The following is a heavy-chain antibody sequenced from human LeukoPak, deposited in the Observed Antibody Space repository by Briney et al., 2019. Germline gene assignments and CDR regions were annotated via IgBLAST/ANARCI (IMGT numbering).Heavy chain of an antibody. CDR3: ARGYYDSSGYYYVWDY. CDR1: GGTFTSYA. V-gene: IGHV1-69*05. J-gene: IGHJ4*02. D-gene: IGHD3-22*01. Sequence: SVKVSCKASGGTFTSYAVSWVRQAPGQGLEWMGGIIPIFGTAYYAQKFQGRVTITTDESTSTAYMDLSSPRSDDTAVYYCARGYYDSSGYYYVWDYWGQGTLVTVSS. CDR2: IIPIFGTA.